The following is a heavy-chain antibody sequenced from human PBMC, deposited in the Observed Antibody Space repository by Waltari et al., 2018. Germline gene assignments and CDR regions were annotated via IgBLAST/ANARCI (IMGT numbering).Heavy chain of an antibody. Sequence: QVQLVQSGAEVKKPGASVKVSCKASGYTFTSYDINWVRQATGQGLEWMGWMTPRGGTTGYAQKFQGRVTMTRNTSISTAYMELSSLRSEDTAVYYCARGTDYGDTGGADYWGQGTLVTVSS. CDR1: GYTFTSYD. V-gene: IGHV1-8*01. D-gene: IGHD4-17*01. J-gene: IGHJ4*02. CDR3: ARGTDYGDTGGADY. CDR2: MTPRGGTT.